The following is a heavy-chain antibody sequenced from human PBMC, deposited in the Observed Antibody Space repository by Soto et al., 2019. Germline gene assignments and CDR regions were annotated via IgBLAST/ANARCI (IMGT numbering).Heavy chain of an antibody. CDR2: MNPNSGNT. J-gene: IGHJ6*03. Sequence: ASVKVSCKASGYTFTSYDINWVRQATGQGLEWMGWMNPNSGNTGYAQKFQGRVTMTRNTSISTAYMELSSLRSEDTAVYYCARGSGYYDFWSGYSPDYYYYYMDVWGKGTTVTVSS. CDR1: GYTFTSYD. D-gene: IGHD3-3*01. V-gene: IGHV1-8*01. CDR3: ARGSGYYDFWSGYSPDYYYYYMDV.